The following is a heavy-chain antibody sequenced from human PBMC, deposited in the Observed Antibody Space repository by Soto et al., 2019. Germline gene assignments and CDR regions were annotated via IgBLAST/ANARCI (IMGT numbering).Heavy chain of an antibody. J-gene: IGHJ4*02. CDR2: IYYIGST. Sequence: SETLSLTCTVSGGSISSYYWSWIRQPPGEGLEWIGYIYYIGSTNYNPSLKSRVTISVDTSKNQFSLKLSSVTAADTAVYYCARRYGDAVDFWGQGTLVTVSS. D-gene: IGHD4-17*01. CDR3: ARRYGDAVDF. CDR1: GGSISSYY. V-gene: IGHV4-59*01.